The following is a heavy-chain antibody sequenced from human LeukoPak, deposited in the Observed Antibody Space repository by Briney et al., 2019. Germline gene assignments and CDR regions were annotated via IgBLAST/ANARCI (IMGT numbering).Heavy chain of an antibody. CDR3: ARDRLRFLERNFDY. V-gene: IGHV1-18*01. Sequence: RASVKVSCKASGYTFTSYGISWVRQAPGQGLEWMGWISAYNGNANYAQKLQGRVTMTTDTSTSTAYMELRSLRSDDTAVYYCARDRLRFLERNFDYWGQGTLVTVSS. CDR1: GYTFTSYG. CDR2: ISAYNGNA. D-gene: IGHD3-3*01. J-gene: IGHJ4*02.